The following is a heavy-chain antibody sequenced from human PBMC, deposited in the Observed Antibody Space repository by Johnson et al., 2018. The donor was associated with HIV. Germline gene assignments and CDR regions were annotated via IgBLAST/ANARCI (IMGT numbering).Heavy chain of an antibody. CDR1: GFTFSSYA. D-gene: IGHD2-2*01. V-gene: IGHV3-30*04. CDR3: AKGDIVVVPAADYSSSSVDI. Sequence: QVQLVESGGGLVKPGRSLRLSCAASGFTFSSYAMHWVRQAPGKGLEWVAVISYDGSYKYYADSVKGRFTISRDNSKNTLYLQMNSLRAEDTAVYYCAKGDIVVVPAADYSSSSVDIWGQGTMVTVSS. J-gene: IGHJ3*02. CDR2: ISYDGSYK.